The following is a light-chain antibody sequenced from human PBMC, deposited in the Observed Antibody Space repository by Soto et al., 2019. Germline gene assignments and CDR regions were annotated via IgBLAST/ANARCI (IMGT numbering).Light chain of an antibody. Sequence: EIVLTEFPGTLSLSPGARATLSCRASQSVRTNYLAWYQQKPGQAPRLLIYDASTRATGIPARFSGSGSGTEFTLTISSLQSEDFAVYYCQQYNNWPWPFGQGTNVDIK. J-gene: IGKJ1*01. V-gene: IGKV3-15*01. CDR3: QQYNNWPWP. CDR2: DAS. CDR1: QSVRTN.